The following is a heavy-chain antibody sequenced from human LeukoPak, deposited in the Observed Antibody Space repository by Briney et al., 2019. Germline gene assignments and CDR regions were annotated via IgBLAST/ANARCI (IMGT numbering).Heavy chain of an antibody. CDR3: AKSDSYGYLYYFDY. Sequence: GGSLRLPCAASGFTFSSYAMSWVRQAPGKGLEWVSAISGSGGSTYYADSVKGRFTISRDNSKNTLYLQMNSLRAEDTAVYYCAKSDSYGYLYYFDYWGQGTLVTVSS. CDR2: ISGSGGST. V-gene: IGHV3-23*01. D-gene: IGHD5-18*01. CDR1: GFTFSSYA. J-gene: IGHJ4*02.